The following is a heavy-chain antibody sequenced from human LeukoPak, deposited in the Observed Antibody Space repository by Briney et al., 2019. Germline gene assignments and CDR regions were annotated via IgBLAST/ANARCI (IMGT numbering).Heavy chain of an antibody. Sequence: PGGSLRLSCAASGFTFASYAMGWVRQAPGKGLEWVSLITGSGGNTYSADSVKGRFTISRDNSKNTLYLQMNSLRPEDTAVYYCATLTYYFDYWGQGALVTVSS. J-gene: IGHJ4*02. CDR2: ITGSGGNT. CDR1: GFTFASYA. CDR3: ATLTYYFDY. V-gene: IGHV3-23*01. D-gene: IGHD1-14*01.